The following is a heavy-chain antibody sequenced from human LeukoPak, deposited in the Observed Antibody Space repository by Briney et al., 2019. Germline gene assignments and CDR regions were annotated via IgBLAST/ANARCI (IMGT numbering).Heavy chain of an antibody. V-gene: IGHV5-51*01. D-gene: IGHD6-19*01. Sequence: GESLKISCKGSGYSFTSYWIGWVRQMPGKGLEWMEIIYPGDSDTRYSPSFQGQVTISADKSISTAYLQWSSLKASDTAMYYCARRTGYSSAWDDYYYYYMDVWGIGTTVTVSS. CDR3: ARRTGYSSAWDDYYYYYMDV. CDR2: IYPGDSDT. J-gene: IGHJ6*03. CDR1: GYSFTSYW.